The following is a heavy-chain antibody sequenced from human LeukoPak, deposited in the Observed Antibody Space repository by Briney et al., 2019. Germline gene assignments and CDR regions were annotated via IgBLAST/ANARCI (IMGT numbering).Heavy chain of an antibody. CDR3: ATARSSGWSGPPVGAFDI. J-gene: IGHJ3*02. D-gene: IGHD6-19*01. CDR2: MNPNSGNT. Sequence: GASVKVSCKASGYTFTSYDINWVRQATGQGLEWMGWMNPNSGNTGYAQKFQGRVTITRNTSISTAYMELSSLRSEDTAVYYCATARSSGWSGPPVGAFDIWGQGTMVTVSS. CDR1: GYTFTSYD. V-gene: IGHV1-8*03.